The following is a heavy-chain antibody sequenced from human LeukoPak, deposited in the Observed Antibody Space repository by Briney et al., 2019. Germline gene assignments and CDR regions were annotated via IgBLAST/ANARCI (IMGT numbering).Heavy chain of an antibody. V-gene: IGHV4-31*03. CDR1: GGSISSGGYY. CDR3: ARSHYDSSSSFDY. Sequence: TLSLTCTVSGGSISSGGYYWSWIRQHPGKGLEWIGYIYYSGSTYYNPSVKSRVTISVDTSKNQFSLKLSSVTAADTAVYYCARSHYDSSSSFDYWGQGTLVTVSS. CDR2: IYYSGST. J-gene: IGHJ4*02. D-gene: IGHD3-22*01.